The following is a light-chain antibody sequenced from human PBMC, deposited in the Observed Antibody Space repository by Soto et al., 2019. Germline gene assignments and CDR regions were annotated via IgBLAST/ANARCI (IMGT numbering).Light chain of an antibody. CDR2: DTS. CDR3: KLYDNSLYT. Sequence: EVVLTQSPGTLSLSPGERATLSCRASQSVSSNYVAWYQQKPGQAPRLLIFDTSTRATGIPDRFSGSGSGTDFILTINSLDPEDFAVYYCKLYDNSLYTFGQGTKLEIK. J-gene: IGKJ2*01. V-gene: IGKV3-20*01. CDR1: QSVSSNY.